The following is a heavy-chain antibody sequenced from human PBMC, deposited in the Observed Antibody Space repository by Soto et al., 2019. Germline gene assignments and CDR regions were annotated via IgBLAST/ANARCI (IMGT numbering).Heavy chain of an antibody. Sequence: SETLSLTCTVSGTSLNTSYWAWIRLPPGKGPEWIGYVYYAGATNYNPSLESRATISPDTSRNQFSLKLRSVTAADTAVYYCARVMGDWGTYYYYYGMDVWGQGTSVTVSS. CDR2: VYYAGAT. V-gene: IGHV4-59*01. D-gene: IGHD3-16*01. CDR1: GTSLNTSY. J-gene: IGHJ6*02. CDR3: ARVMGDWGTYYYYYGMDV.